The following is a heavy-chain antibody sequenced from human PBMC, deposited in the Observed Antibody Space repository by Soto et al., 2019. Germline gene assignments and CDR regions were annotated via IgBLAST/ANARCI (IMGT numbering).Heavy chain of an antibody. Sequence: QVQLVESGGGVVQPGRSLRLSCAASGFTFSSYGMHWVRQAPGKGLEWVAVIWYDGSNKYYADSVKGRFTISRDNSQNTLYLQMISLRAEDPAVYYCAIDGYCSGGSCYSVPVFDYWGQGTLVTVSS. V-gene: IGHV3-33*01. D-gene: IGHD2-15*01. CDR3: AIDGYCSGGSCYSVPVFDY. CDR2: IWYDGSNK. CDR1: GFTFSSYG. J-gene: IGHJ4*02.